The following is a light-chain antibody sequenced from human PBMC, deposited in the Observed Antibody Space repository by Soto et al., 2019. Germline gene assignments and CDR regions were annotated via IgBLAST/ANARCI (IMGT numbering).Light chain of an antibody. J-gene: IGLJ1*01. CDR3: SSYTSDSTYV. CDR2: DVS. Sequence: QSALTQPASVSGSPGQSITISCTGTSGDVGGYNYVSWYQEHPGKAPKLMIYDVSNRPSGVSNRFSGSKSGNTASLTISGLQAEDEADYSCSSYTSDSTYVFGTGTKVTVL. CDR1: SGDVGGYNY. V-gene: IGLV2-14*01.